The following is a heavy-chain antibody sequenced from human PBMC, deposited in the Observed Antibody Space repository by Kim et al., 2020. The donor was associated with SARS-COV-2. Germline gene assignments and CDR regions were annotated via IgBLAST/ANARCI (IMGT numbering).Heavy chain of an antibody. J-gene: IGHJ4*02. D-gene: IGHD3-10*01. V-gene: IGHV3-30-3*01. CDR2: ISYAGSNK. CDR1: GFTFSSYA. CDR3: ARRWFGATPFDY. Sequence: GGSLRLSCAASGFTFSSYAMHWVRQAPGKGLEWVAVISYAGSNKYYADSVKGRFTISRDNSKNTLYLQMNSLRAEDTAVYYGARRWFGATPFDYWGQGTLVTVSS.